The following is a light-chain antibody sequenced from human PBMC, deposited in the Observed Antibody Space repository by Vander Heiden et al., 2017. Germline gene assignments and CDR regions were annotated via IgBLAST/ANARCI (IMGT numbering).Light chain of an antibody. CDR1: SSDVGSSSL. V-gene: IGLV2-23*02. CDR2: EVS. Sequence: QSARTQPASVSGSPGQSTTITCTGTSSDVGSSSLGSWYQQPPAKAPKVLIYEVSKRPSGVSNRFSGSKSGNTASLTISGVLPEDEANYFCCSYAGVIILFGGGTKVTVL. CDR3: CSYAGVIIL. J-gene: IGLJ2*01.